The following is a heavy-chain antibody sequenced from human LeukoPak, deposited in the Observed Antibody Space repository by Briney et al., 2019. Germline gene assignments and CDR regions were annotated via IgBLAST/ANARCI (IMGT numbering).Heavy chain of an antibody. V-gene: IGHV3-21*01. CDR1: GFTFSSYA. Sequence: GGSLRLSCVASGFTFSSYAMSWVRRAPGKGLEWVSAITGTSGATYHADSVKGRFTISRDNAKNSLYLQMNSLRAEDTAVYYCARCSGYGMDVWGQGTTVTVSS. J-gene: IGHJ6*02. CDR2: ITGTSGAT. CDR3: ARCSGYGMDV. D-gene: IGHD3-10*02.